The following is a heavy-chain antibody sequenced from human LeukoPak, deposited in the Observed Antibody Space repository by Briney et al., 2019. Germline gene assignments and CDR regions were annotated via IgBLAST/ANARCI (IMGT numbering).Heavy chain of an antibody. Sequence: GGSLRLSCAASGFTFSSYAMSWVRQAPGKGLEWVSAISGSGGSTYYADSVKGRFTISRDNSKNTLYLQMNSLRAEDTAVYYCAKTLDYDFWSGYYIPFAYYFDYWGQGTLVTVSS. D-gene: IGHD3-3*01. CDR3: AKTLDYDFWSGYYIPFAYYFDY. V-gene: IGHV3-23*01. CDR1: GFTFSSYA. CDR2: ISGSGGST. J-gene: IGHJ4*02.